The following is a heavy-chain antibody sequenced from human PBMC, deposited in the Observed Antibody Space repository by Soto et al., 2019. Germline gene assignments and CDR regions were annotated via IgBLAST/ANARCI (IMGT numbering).Heavy chain of an antibody. Sequence: ASVKVSCKASGYTFTSYGISWVRQAPGQGLEWMGWISAYNGNTNYAQKLQGRVTMTTDTSTSTAYMELRSLRSDDTAVYYCARTASSGWYGDAFDIWGQGTMVTVSS. J-gene: IGHJ3*02. D-gene: IGHD6-19*01. CDR3: ARTASSGWYGDAFDI. CDR2: ISAYNGNT. CDR1: GYTFTSYG. V-gene: IGHV1-18*01.